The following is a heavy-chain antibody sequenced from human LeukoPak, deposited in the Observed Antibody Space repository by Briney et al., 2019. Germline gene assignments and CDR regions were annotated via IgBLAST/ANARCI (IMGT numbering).Heavy chain of an antibody. CDR2: IRDSGTTT. J-gene: IGHJ6*04. V-gene: IGHV3-23*01. CDR3: ARPGCGGNCYYRMDV. Sequence: GGSLRLSCAASGFTFSTYAMAWVRQAPGKGLEWVSAIRDSGTTTFYEDSVKGRFAISRDNSRNTLFLQMNSLRADDTAVYYCARPGCGGNCYYRMDVWGKGTAVTVSS. CDR1: GFTFSTYA. D-gene: IGHD2-21*01.